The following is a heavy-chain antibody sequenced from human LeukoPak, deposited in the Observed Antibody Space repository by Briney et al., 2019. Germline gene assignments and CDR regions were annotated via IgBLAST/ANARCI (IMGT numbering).Heavy chain of an antibody. CDR2: ISSTTSAT. CDR1: GFSFTTCR. V-gene: IGHV3-48*02. D-gene: IGHD2-2*01. Sequence: PGGSLRLSCAASGFSFTTCRMNWVRQAPGKGLEWVSHISSTTSATYYADSVKGRFTISRDNAKNSLYLQMNSLRDGDTAVYYCAREDSVGASDTWGQGTMVAVSS. J-gene: IGHJ3*02. CDR3: AREDSVGASDT.